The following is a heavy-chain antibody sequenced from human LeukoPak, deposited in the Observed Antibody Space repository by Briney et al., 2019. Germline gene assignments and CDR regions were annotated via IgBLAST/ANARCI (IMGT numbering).Heavy chain of an antibody. CDR2: ISWNSGSI. CDR3: ASSGYDYFQLSGLFDY. V-gene: IGHV3-9*01. Sequence: GESLTLSCAASGFTFDDYAMHWVRQAPGKGLEWVSGISWNSGSIGYADSVKGRFTISRDNAKNSLYLQMNSLRADDTALYYCASSGYDYFQLSGLFDYWGQGTLVTVSS. J-gene: IGHJ4*02. CDR1: GFTFDDYA. D-gene: IGHD5-12*01.